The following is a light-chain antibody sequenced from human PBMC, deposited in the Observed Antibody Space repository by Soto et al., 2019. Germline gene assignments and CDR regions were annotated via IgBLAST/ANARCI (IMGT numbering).Light chain of an antibody. CDR2: RAS. Sequence: EIVLTQSPGTLSLSPGERSTLSCRASQSVSNNYLAWYQQKPGQAPRLXIYRASNRATGIPARFSGSGSGTEFTLTINSLQSEDFALYYCQQYNNWPRTFGQGTKVDIK. V-gene: IGKV3D-15*01. J-gene: IGKJ1*01. CDR3: QQYNNWPRT. CDR1: QSVSNN.